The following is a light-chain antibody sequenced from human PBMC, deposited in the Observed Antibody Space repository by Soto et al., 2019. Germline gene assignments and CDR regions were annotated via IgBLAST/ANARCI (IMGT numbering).Light chain of an antibody. V-gene: IGKV4-1*01. CDR2: GAS. Sequence: DIVMTQSPDSLAVSLGERATINCKSSQSVLYTSNNKNYLAWYQQKPGQPPKLLINGASTRESGVPDRFSGSGSGTDFTLTIGSLQAEDVAVYYCQQYYSPPPGFGKGTKLKSN. J-gene: IGKJ1*01. CDR3: QQYYSPPPG. CDR1: QSVLYTSNNKNY.